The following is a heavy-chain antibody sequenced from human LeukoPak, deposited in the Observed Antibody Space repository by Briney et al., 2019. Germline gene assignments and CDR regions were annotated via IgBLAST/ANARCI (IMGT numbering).Heavy chain of an antibody. V-gene: IGHV1-18*01. Sequence: GASVKVSCTASGYTFTSYGISWVRQAPGQGLEWMGWISAYNGNTNYAQKLQGRVTMTTDTSTSTAYMELRSLRSDDTAVYYCARVSSVTTRGGGLDYWGQGTLVTVSS. CDR3: ARVSSVTTRGGGLDY. CDR2: ISAYNGNT. D-gene: IGHD4-11*01. J-gene: IGHJ4*02. CDR1: GYTFTSYG.